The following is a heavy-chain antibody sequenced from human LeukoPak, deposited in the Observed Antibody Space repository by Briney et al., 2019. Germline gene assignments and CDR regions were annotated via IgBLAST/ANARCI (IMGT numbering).Heavy chain of an antibody. CDR1: GGSFSGYY. CDR2: INHSGST. V-gene: IGHV4-34*01. J-gene: IGHJ6*02. D-gene: IGHD3-3*01. CDR3: ATQRRRITIFGVVIRNYYGMDV. Sequence: SETLSLTCAVYGGSFSGYYWSWIRQPPGKGLEWIGEINHSGSTNYNPSLKSRVTISVDTSKNKFSLKLSSVTAADTAVYYCATQRRRITIFGVVIRNYYGMDVWGQGTTVTVSS.